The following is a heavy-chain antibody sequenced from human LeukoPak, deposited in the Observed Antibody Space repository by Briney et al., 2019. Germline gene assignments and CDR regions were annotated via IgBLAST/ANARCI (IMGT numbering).Heavy chain of an antibody. CDR3: ARYYYASYY. D-gene: IGHD3-10*01. CDR1: GGSISTTNYY. J-gene: IGHJ4*02. V-gene: IGHV4-39*01. Sequence: SETLSLTCTVSGGSISTTNYYWSWIRQPPGKGLEWIGSIYYSGSTYYNPSLKSRVTISADTSKNQFSLKLSSVTAADTAVYYCARYYYASYYWGQGTLVTVSS. CDR2: IYYSGST.